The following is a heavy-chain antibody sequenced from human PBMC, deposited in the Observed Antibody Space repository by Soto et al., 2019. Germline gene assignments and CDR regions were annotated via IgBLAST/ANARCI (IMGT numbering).Heavy chain of an antibody. D-gene: IGHD1-7*01. CDR2: IISIFGTA. V-gene: IGHV1-69*13. CDR3: AYGKTGTTTAYAFDI. CDR1: GGTFSSYA. J-gene: IGHJ3*02. Sequence: SVKVSCKASGGTFSSYAITWVRQAPGQGLEWMGGIISIFGTANYAQKFQGRVTITADESTSTAYMELSSLRSEGTAVYYCAYGKTGTTTAYAFDIWGQGTMVTVSS.